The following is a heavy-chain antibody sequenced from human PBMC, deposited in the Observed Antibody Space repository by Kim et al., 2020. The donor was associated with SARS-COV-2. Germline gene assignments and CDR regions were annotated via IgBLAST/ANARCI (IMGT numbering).Heavy chain of an antibody. V-gene: IGHV3-21*01. CDR3: ARDIAAAGTHWFDP. Sequence: ADSVKGRFTISRDNAKNSLYLQMNSLRAEDTAVYYCARDIAAAGTHWFDPWGQGTLVTVSS. D-gene: IGHD6-13*01. J-gene: IGHJ5*02.